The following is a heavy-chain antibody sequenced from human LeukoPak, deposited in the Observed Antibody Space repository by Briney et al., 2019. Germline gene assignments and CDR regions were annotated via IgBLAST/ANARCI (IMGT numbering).Heavy chain of an antibody. CDR3: WRDAVVDRSGYFHDY. CDR2: IYTSGST. Sequence: SETLSLTCTVSGGSISSYYWSWIRQPAGKGLEWIGRIYTSGSTNYNPSLKSRVTMSVEPSKNQFSLKLNSVTAADTAVDFWWRDAVVDRSGYFHDYWGQGTLVTVSS. CDR1: GGSISSYY. D-gene: IGHD3-22*01. V-gene: IGHV4-4*07. J-gene: IGHJ4*02.